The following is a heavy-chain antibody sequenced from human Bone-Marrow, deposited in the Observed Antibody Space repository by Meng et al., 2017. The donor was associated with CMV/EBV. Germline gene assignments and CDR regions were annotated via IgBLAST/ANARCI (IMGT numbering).Heavy chain of an antibody. Sequence: ASVKVSCKASGYTFTSYDINWVRQATGQGLEWMGWMNPNSGNTGYAQKFQGRVTMTRNTSISTAYMELSSLRSEDTAVYYCARGQAAAGTVYYGMDGWGQGTTVTVSS. V-gene: IGHV1-8*01. CDR2: MNPNSGNT. CDR1: GYTFTSYD. J-gene: IGHJ6*02. CDR3: ARGQAAAGTVYYGMDG. D-gene: IGHD6-13*01.